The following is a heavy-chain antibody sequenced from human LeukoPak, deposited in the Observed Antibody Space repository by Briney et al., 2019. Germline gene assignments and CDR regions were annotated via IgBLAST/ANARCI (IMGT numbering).Heavy chain of an antibody. D-gene: IGHD3-22*01. CDR1: GGSISRDDYF. V-gene: IGHV4-61*02. J-gene: IGHJ3*02. CDR2: FYTSGTT. Sequence: SETLSLTCSVSGGSISRDDYFWTWIRQPAGKGLEWIGRFYTSGTTKYNPSLKNRLTISLDTSKNQFSLRLSSVTAADTAVYFCARGPYSYDSSGAFDIWGQGTMVTVSS. CDR3: ARGPYSYDSSGAFDI.